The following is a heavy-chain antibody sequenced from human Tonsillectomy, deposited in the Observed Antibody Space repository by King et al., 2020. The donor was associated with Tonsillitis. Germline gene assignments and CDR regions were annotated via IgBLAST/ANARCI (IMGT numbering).Heavy chain of an antibody. CDR1: GFTFSSYW. D-gene: IGHD4-17*01. J-gene: IGHJ4*02. CDR3: ARGLYGNSVGFDS. Sequence: VQLVESGGGLVQPGGSLRLSCAASGFTFSSYWMHWVRQAPGKGLVWGSYIKSDDSTTTYADSGKGRFTISRDNAKNTLYLQMNSLRAEDTAVYYCARGLYGNSVGFDSWGQGTLVTVSS. V-gene: IGHV3-74*01. CDR2: IKSDDSTT.